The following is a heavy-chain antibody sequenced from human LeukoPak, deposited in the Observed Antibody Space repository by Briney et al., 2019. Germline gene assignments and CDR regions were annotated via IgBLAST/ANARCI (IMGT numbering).Heavy chain of an antibody. CDR1: GFTFSSYE. CDR2: ISSSGSTI. CDR3: AIAARYDAFDI. D-gene: IGHD6-6*01. J-gene: IGHJ3*02. V-gene: IGHV3-48*03. Sequence: GGSLRLSCAASGFTFSSYEMNWVRQAPGKGLEWVSYISSSGSTIYYADSVKGRFTISRDNAKNSLYLQMNSLRAEDTAVYYCAIAARYDAFDIWGQGTMVTVSS.